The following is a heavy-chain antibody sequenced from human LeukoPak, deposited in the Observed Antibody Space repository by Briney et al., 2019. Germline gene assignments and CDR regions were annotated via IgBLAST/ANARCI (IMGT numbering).Heavy chain of an antibody. J-gene: IGHJ4*02. V-gene: IGHV3-30*18. CDR2: ISYDGSNK. CDR3: AKDLGVAAAGIDY. D-gene: IGHD6-13*01. Sequence: PGGSLRLSCAASGFTIRSYGMHWVRQAPGKGLEWVAVISYDGSNKYYADSVKGRFTISRDNSKNTLYLQMNSLRAEDTAVYYCAKDLGVAAAGIDYWGQGTLVTVSS. CDR1: GFTIRSYG.